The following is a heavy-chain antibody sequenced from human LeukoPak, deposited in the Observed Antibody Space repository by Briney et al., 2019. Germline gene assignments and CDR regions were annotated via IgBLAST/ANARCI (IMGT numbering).Heavy chain of an antibody. CDR1: GFTFNNAW. Sequence: GGSLRLSCAASGFTFNNAWMSWVRQAPGKGLEWVGRIKSKTDGGATDYAAPVKGRFTIPRGDSKNTPYLQMNSLKTEDTAVYYCITFSMIVVVITDWGQGTLVTVSS. V-gene: IGHV3-15*01. CDR2: IKSKTDGGAT. D-gene: IGHD3-22*01. CDR3: ITFSMIVVVITD. J-gene: IGHJ4*02.